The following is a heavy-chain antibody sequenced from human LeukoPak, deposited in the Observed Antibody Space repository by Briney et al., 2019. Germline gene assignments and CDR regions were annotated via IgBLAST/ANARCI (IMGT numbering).Heavy chain of an antibody. D-gene: IGHD3-22*01. CDR1: GFTFSNYG. CDR2: IRYDASKK. V-gene: IGHV3-30*02. J-gene: IGHJ4*02. Sequence: GGSLRLSCAASGFTFSNYGMHWVRQAPGKGLERVAFIRYDASKKNYADSVKGRFTISRDNSKNTLYVQMNSLRDEDTAVYYCAKGLPYDSSGYPFDYWGQGTLVTVSS. CDR3: AKGLPYDSSGYPFDY.